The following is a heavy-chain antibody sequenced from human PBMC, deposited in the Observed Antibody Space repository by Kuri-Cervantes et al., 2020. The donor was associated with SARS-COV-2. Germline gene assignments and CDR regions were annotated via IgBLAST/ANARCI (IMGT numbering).Heavy chain of an antibody. CDR3: ATDLWEPQGSDI. D-gene: IGHD1-26*01. V-gene: IGHV1-24*01. CDR2: FDPEDGET. CDR1: GYTLTELS. J-gene: IGHJ3*02. Sequence: ASVKVSCKVSGYTLTELSMHWVRQAPGKGLELMGGFDPEDGETIYAQKFQGRVTMTEDTSTDTAYMELSSLRSEDTAVYYCATDLWEPQGSDIWGQGTMVTVSS.